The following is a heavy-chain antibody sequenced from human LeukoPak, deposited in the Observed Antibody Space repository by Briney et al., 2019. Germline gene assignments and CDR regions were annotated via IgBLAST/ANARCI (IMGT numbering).Heavy chain of an antibody. D-gene: IGHD3-16*01. CDR1: GGPISNYY. CDR3: ARLGQPNAFDI. J-gene: IGHJ3*02. V-gene: IGHV4-59*08. CDR2: FHYSVST. Sequence: SETLSLTCTVSGGPISNYYRSWIRQSPGKGLECIGYFHYSVSTNYNPSLKSRVTISVDTSKNQFSLKLTSVTAADAAVYYCARLGQPNAFDIWGQGTMVTVSS.